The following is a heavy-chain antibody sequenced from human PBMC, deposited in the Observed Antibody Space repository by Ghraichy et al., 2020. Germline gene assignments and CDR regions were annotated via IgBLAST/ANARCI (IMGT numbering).Heavy chain of an antibody. Sequence: SGPTLVKPTQNLTLTCTFSGFSLSISGVGEGWIRQSPGKALEWFALLYWDDDKRYSPSMKSRLTITKETSKNQVVLTMTNMDPVDTATYYCAHQNYYYDTEYYFDYWGQGTLVTVSS. J-gene: IGHJ4*02. CDR2: LYWDDDK. V-gene: IGHV2-5*02. D-gene: IGHD3-22*01. CDR1: GFSLSISGVG. CDR3: AHQNYYYDTEYYFDY.